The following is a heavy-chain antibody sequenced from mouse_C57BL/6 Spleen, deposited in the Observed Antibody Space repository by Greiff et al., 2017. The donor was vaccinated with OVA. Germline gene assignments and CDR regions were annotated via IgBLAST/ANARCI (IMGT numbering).Heavy chain of an antibody. V-gene: IGHV1-26*01. CDR2: INPNNGGT. J-gene: IGHJ1*03. CDR3: ARRELGRSYWYFDV. D-gene: IGHD4-1*01. CDR1: GYTFTDYY. Sequence: VQLQQSGPELVKPGASVKISCKASGYTFTDYYMNWVKQSHGKSLEWIGDINPNNGGTSYNQKFKGKATVTVDKSSSTAYMELRSLTSEDSAVYYCARRELGRSYWYFDVWGTGTTVTVSS.